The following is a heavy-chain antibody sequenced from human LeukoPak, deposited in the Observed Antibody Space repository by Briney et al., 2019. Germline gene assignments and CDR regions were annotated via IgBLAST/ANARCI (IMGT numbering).Heavy chain of an antibody. CDR3: AKDSSGWYWALYFQH. D-gene: IGHD6-19*01. V-gene: IGHV3-23*01. CDR2: ISGSGGST. J-gene: IGHJ1*01. Sequence: GGSLRLSCAASGFTFSSYAMSWVRQAPGKGLEWVSAISGSGGSTYYADSVKGRFTISRDNSKNTLYLQMNSLRAEDTAVYYCAKDSSGWYWALYFQHWGQGTLVTVSS. CDR1: GFTFSSYA.